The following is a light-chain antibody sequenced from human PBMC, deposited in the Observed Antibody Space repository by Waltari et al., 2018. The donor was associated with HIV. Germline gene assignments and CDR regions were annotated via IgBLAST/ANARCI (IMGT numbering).Light chain of an antibody. J-gene: IGLJ3*02. CDR3: NSYAGSNNWV. CDR1: SSDVGGSKY. V-gene: IGLV2-8*01. Sequence: QSALTQPPSASGSPGQSVTISCTGTSSDVGGSKYVSWYQQHPGKAPKLMIYEVNKRPPRVPDRFSGSKSANTASLTVSGLQADDEADYYCNSYAGSNNWVFGGGTKLTVL. CDR2: EVN.